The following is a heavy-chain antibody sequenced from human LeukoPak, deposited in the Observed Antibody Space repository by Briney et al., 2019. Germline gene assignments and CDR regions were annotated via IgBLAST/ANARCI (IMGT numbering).Heavy chain of an antibody. CDR1: GGSISSTNW. V-gene: IGHV4-4*02. CDR3: VRPLAANAFDI. D-gene: IGHD2-15*01. CDR2: IFHSGST. J-gene: IGHJ3*02. Sequence: SGTLSLTCAVSGGSISSTNWWSWVRQPPGKGLEWIGEIFHSGSTNYNPSLRSRVTISVDTSKNQFSLKLSSVTAADTAVYYCVRPLAANAFDIWGQGTMVTVSS.